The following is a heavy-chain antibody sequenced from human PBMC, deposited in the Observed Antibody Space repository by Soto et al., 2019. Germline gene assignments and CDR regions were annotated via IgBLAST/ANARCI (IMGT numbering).Heavy chain of an antibody. CDR1: GGTFSSYA. Sequence: QVQLVQSGAEVKKPGSSVKVSCKASGGTFSSYAISWVRQAPGQGLEWMGGIIPIFGTANYAQKFQGRVTITADESTSTAYMELSSLRSEDTAVSYCGRTPYYYYGMDVWGQGTTVTVSS. D-gene: IGHD2-2*01. V-gene: IGHV1-69*01. J-gene: IGHJ6*02. CDR2: IIPIFGTA. CDR3: GRTPYYYYGMDV.